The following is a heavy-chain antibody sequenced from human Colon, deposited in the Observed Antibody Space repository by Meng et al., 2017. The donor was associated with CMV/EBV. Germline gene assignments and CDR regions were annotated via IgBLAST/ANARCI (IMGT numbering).Heavy chain of an antibody. Sequence: GESLKISCETSGFTFSSYPMHWVRQAPGEGLECVSAISGNGGDTYYANSVKGRFTVSRDNSKSTLSLQMGSLRAEDTAVYYCAREVKEGGSFDYWGHGTLVTVSS. CDR3: AREVKEGGSFDY. CDR1: GFTFSSYP. D-gene: IGHD1-26*01. J-gene: IGHJ4*01. CDR2: ISGNGGDT. V-gene: IGHV3-64*01.